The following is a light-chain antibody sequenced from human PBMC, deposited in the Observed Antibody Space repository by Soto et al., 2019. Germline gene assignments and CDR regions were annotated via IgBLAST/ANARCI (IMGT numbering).Light chain of an antibody. Sequence: QSVLTQPPSASGTPGQRVTISCSGSSSNIGSNTVSWFQHLPGTAPKLLIYSNDQRPSGVPDRFSGSKSGTSASLAISGLQSADEADYYCSSYTSSSTLCVFGTGTKLTVL. CDR2: SND. J-gene: IGLJ1*01. V-gene: IGLV1-44*01. CDR1: SSNIGSNT. CDR3: SSYTSSSTLCV.